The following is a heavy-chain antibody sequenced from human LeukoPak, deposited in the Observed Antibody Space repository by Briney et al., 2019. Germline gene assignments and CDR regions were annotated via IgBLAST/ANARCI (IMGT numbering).Heavy chain of an antibody. CDR3: ARDPGGNFDAFDI. CDR2: INHSGST. J-gene: IGHJ3*02. D-gene: IGHD4-23*01. V-gene: IGHV4-4*02. CDR1: GGSISTSNW. Sequence: PSETLSLTCAVSGGSISTSNWWSWVRQPPGKGLEWIGEINHSGSTNYNPSLKSRVTISVDTSKNQFSLKLSSVTAADTAVYYCARDPGGNFDAFDIWGQGTMVTVSS.